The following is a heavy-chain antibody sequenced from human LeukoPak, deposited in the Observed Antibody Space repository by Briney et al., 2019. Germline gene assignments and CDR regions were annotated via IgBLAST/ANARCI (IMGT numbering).Heavy chain of an antibody. CDR2: IRSNANNYAT. Sequence: GGSLRLSCAASGFSFSDSVMHWVRQASGKGLEWVGHIRSNANNYATLHAASVKGRFTLSTGDSKNTPCLQMNSLETEDTAVYYCARVKWELLSFFDYWGQGTLVTVSS. J-gene: IGHJ4*02. CDR3: ARVKWELLSFFDY. CDR1: GFSFSDSV. V-gene: IGHV3-73*01. D-gene: IGHD1-26*01.